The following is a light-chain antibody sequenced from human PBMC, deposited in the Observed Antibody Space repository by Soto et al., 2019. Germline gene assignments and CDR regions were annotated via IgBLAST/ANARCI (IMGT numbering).Light chain of an antibody. CDR1: SSDVGGYNS. J-gene: IGLJ2*01. CDR3: CSYAGNYPL. Sequence: QSALTQPRSVSGSPGQSVTISCTGSSSDVGGYNSVSWYQQHPDKVPKLIIYDVSKRPSGVPDRFSGSKSGNTASLTISGLQAEDEADYYCCSYAGNYPLFGGGTKVTVL. CDR2: DVS. V-gene: IGLV2-11*01.